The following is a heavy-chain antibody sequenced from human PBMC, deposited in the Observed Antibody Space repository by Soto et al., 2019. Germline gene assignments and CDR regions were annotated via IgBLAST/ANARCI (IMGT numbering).Heavy chain of an antibody. CDR2: INPNSGGT. Sequence: ASVKVSCKASGYTFTDHYMHWVRQAPGQGLEWMGWINPNSGGTNSALKFQGRVTMTRDTSISTAYMELSRLRSDDTAVYFCARDSPSLAYCGGDCYSIDHWGQGTLVTV. J-gene: IGHJ4*02. V-gene: IGHV1-2*02. CDR3: ARDSPSLAYCGGDCYSIDH. D-gene: IGHD2-21*02. CDR1: GYTFTDHY.